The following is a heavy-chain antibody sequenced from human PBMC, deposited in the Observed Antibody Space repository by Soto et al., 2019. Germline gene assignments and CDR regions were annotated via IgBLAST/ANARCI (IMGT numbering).Heavy chain of an antibody. D-gene: IGHD1-26*01. Sequence: ASVKVSCKTTNYTFSTYTISWVRQAPGQGLEWMGWISAYNGQKESAQKFQGRVTFTTDTSTTTAYMELRSLASDDTAVYYCARDLGSDLSAPGGIFDHWGQGTLVTVSS. CDR2: ISAYNGQK. CDR3: ARDLGSDLSAPGGIFDH. V-gene: IGHV1-18*01. CDR1: NYTFSTYT. J-gene: IGHJ5*02.